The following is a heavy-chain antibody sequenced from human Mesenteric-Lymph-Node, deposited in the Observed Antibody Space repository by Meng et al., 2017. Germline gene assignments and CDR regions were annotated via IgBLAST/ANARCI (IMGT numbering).Heavy chain of an antibody. CDR3: ARDRRDYYGSGYQDYYYYGIDV. V-gene: IGHV1-2*02. J-gene: IGHJ6*02. CDR2: INPNSGGT. CDR1: GYTFTGYY. D-gene: IGHD3-10*01. Sequence: ASVKVSCKASGYTFTGYYMHWVRQAPGQGLEWMGWINPNSGGTNYAQKFQGRVTMTRDTSISTAYMERSRLRSDDTAVYYCARDRRDYYGSGYQDYYYYGIDVWGQGTTVTVSS.